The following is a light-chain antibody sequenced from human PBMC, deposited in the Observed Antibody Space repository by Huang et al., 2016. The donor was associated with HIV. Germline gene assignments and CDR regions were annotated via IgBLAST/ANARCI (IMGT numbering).Light chain of an antibody. Sequence: DIVMTQSPDSLAVSLGERATINCKSSQSVLYRSNNKHYLAWYQQKPGQPPKLLIYWASTRESGVPDRFTGSGSGTDFSLTISSLQAEDVAFYYCQQYDTSPWTFGQGTKVEIK. CDR3: QQYDTSPWT. V-gene: IGKV4-1*01. J-gene: IGKJ1*01. CDR1: QSVLYRSNNKHY. CDR2: WAS.